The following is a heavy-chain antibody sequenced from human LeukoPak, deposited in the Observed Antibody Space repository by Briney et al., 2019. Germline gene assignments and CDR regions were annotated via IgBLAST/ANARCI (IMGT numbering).Heavy chain of an antibody. CDR3: ARDRYSSGSFDI. D-gene: IGHD6-19*01. CDR1: GYTFTDYY. CDR2: ISPNSAGT. J-gene: IGHJ3*02. V-gene: IGHV1-2*02. Sequence: VASVKVSCRASGYTFTDYYIHWVRQAPGQGLGWMGWISPNSAGTNQAQKFQGRVTMNRDTSMTTAYMEVNRLTSDDTAMYYCARDRYSSGSFDIWGQGTMVTVSS.